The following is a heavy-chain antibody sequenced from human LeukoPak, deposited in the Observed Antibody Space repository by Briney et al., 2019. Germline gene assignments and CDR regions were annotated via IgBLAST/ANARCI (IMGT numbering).Heavy chain of an antibody. CDR3: AKDLNYYGDFLDY. D-gene: IGHD4-17*01. CDR1: GFTFSSYG. Sequence: GGSLRLSCAASGFTFSSYGMHWVRQAPGEGQEWVAVISYDGTNKYYADSVKGRFTISRDNSKNTLYLQMNSLRAEDTAVYYCAKDLNYYGDFLDYWGQGTLVTVSS. V-gene: IGHV3-30*18. CDR2: ISYDGTNK. J-gene: IGHJ4*02.